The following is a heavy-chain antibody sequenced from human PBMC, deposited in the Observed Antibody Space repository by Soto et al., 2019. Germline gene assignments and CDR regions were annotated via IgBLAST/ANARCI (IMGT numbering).Heavy chain of an antibody. Sequence: ASVKVSCKASGYTFTGYCMHWLRQSPGQGLEWMGWINPNSGGTNYAQKFQGWVTMTRDTSISTAYMELSRLRSDDTAVYYCARSETGTTGYYGMDVWGQGTTVTVSS. CDR1: GYTFTGYC. J-gene: IGHJ6*02. CDR2: INPNSGGT. D-gene: IGHD1-1*01. CDR3: ARSETGTTGYYGMDV. V-gene: IGHV1-2*04.